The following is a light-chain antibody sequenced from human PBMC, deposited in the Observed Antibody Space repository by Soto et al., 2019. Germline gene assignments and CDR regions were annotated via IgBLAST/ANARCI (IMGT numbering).Light chain of an antibody. CDR1: SSDVGGYDY. Sequence: VLTQPRSVSGSPGQSVAISCTGTSSDVGGYDYVSWFQQHPGKAPKLMIYDVSKRPSGVPDRFSGSKSGNTASLTISGLQAEDEADYYCCSYAGSPYVFGTGTKVTVL. J-gene: IGLJ1*01. V-gene: IGLV2-11*01. CDR3: CSYAGSPYV. CDR2: DVS.